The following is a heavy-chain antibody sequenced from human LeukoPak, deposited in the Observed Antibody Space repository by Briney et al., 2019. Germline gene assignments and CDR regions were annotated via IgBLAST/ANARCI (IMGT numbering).Heavy chain of an antibody. CDR1: GFTFDDYA. CDR2: ISWNSGSI. D-gene: IGHD6-19*01. CDR3: ARDFEISSG. Sequence: PGGSLRLSCAASGFTFDDYAMHWARQAPGKGLEWVSGISWNSGSIDYADSVKGRFTISRDNAKNSLYLQMNSLRAEDTAVYYCARDFEISSGWGQGTLVTVSS. V-gene: IGHV3-9*01. J-gene: IGHJ4*02.